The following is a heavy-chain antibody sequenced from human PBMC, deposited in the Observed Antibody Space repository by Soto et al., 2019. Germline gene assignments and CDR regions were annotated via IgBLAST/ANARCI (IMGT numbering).Heavy chain of an antibody. Sequence: GASVKVSCKASGYTFASCGISWVRQAPGQGLEWMGWISAYNGNTNYAQKLQGRVTMTTDTSTSTAYMELRSLRSDDTAVYYCARVSGTGMAPYFDYWGQRTLVTVS. CDR1: GYTFASCG. CDR3: ARVSGTGMAPYFDY. J-gene: IGHJ4*02. V-gene: IGHV1-18*01. CDR2: ISAYNGNT. D-gene: IGHD1-7*01.